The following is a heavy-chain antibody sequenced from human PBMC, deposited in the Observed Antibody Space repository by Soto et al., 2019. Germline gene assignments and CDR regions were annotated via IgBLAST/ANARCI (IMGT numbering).Heavy chain of an antibody. Sequence: QVQLQQWGAGLLKPSETLSLTCAVYGGSFSGYYWSWIRRPPGKGLEWIGEINNSGSTNYNPSLKSRVTISVDTSKNQFSLKLSSVTAADTAVYYCARVLVGPTMDSTFDYWGQGTLVTVSS. D-gene: IGHD1-26*01. CDR3: ARVLVGPTMDSTFDY. CDR2: INNSGST. CDR1: GGSFSGYY. V-gene: IGHV4-34*01. J-gene: IGHJ4*02.